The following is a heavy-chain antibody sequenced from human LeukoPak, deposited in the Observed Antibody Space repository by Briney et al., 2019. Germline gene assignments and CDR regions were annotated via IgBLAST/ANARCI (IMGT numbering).Heavy chain of an antibody. D-gene: IGHD2-21*01. V-gene: IGHV3-11*06. CDR3: GRVVGDTGYYFDY. CDR2: IIPSSGNT. Sequence: GGSLRLSCAASGFTFSNSYMSWIRQAPGKGLEWVSYIIPSSGNTNYADSVKGRFTISSDNAKNSLYLQMNSLRADDTAVYYCGRVVGDTGYYFDYWGQGSLVTVSS. J-gene: IGHJ4*02. CDR1: GFTFSNSY.